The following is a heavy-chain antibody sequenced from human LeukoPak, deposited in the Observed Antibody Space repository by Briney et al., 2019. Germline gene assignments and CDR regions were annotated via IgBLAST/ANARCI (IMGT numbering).Heavy chain of an antibody. Sequence: GGSLRLSCAASGFTFSSYGMHWVRQAPGKGLEWVAFIRFDGSNTYYADSVKGRFTISRDNSKNTLYLQMNSLRPEDTAMYYCASQTGTTPAFDIWGQGTMVTVSS. J-gene: IGHJ3*02. CDR1: GFTFSSYG. V-gene: IGHV3-30*02. D-gene: IGHD1-7*01. CDR2: IRFDGSNT. CDR3: ASQTGTTPAFDI.